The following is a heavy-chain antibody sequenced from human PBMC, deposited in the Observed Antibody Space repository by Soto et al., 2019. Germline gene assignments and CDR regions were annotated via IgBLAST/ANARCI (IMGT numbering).Heavy chain of an antibody. V-gene: IGHV2-5*02. Sequence: QITLKESGPPLVKPTQTLTLTCTFSGFSLSTSGVGVGWIRQPPGKALEWLALIYWDDDKRYSPSLKSRLTITKDTPKNQVVLTMTNMDPVDTATYYCAHSGYDARPFDYWGQGTLVTVSS. CDR3: AHSGYDARPFDY. CDR2: IYWDDDK. D-gene: IGHD2-8*01. J-gene: IGHJ4*02. CDR1: GFSLSTSGVG.